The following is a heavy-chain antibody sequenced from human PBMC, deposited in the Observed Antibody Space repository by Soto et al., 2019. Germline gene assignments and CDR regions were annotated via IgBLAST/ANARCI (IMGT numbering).Heavy chain of an antibody. CDR1: GGSISSSSYY. D-gene: IGHD6-19*01. V-gene: IGHV4-39*01. J-gene: IGHJ5*02. CDR3: ARHVRTGRQWLVRDNWFDP. Sequence: SETLSLTCTVSGGSISSSSYYWGWIRQPPGKGLEWIGSIYYSGSTYYNPSLKSRVTISVDTSKNQFSLKLSSVTAADTAVYYCARHVRTGRQWLVRDNWFDPWGQGTLVTVSS. CDR2: IYYSGST.